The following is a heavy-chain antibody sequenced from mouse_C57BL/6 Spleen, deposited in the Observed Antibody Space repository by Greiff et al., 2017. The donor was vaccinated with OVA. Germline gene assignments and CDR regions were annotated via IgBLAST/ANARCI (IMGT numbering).Heavy chain of an antibody. V-gene: IGHV5-9-1*02. Sequence: EVKLVESGEGLVKPGGSLKLSCAASGFTFSSYAMSWVRQTPEKRLEWVAYISSGGDYLYYADTVKGRFTISRDNARNTLYLQMSSLKSEDTAMYYCTRDPDPYYGSRFYAMDYWGQGTSDTVSS. CDR1: GFTFSSYA. J-gene: IGHJ4*01. D-gene: IGHD1-1*01. CDR3: TRDPDPYYGSRFYAMDY. CDR2: ISSGGDYL.